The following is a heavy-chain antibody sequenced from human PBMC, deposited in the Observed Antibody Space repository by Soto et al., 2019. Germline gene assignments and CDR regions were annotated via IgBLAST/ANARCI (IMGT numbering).Heavy chain of an antibody. V-gene: IGHV5-10-1*01. Sequence: GESLKISCKGSGYSFTSYWISWVRQMPGKGLEWMGRIDPSDSYTNYSPSFQGHVTISADKSISTAYLQWSSLKASDTAMYYCARRYYDVLTGYNYFDYWGQGTLVTVPQ. CDR3: ARRYYDVLTGYNYFDY. J-gene: IGHJ4*02. CDR1: GYSFTSYW. CDR2: IDPSDSYT. D-gene: IGHD3-9*01.